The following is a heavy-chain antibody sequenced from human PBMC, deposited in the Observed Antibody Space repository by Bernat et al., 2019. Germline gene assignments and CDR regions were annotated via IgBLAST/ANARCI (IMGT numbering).Heavy chain of an antibody. CDR1: GGSISSSSYY. CDR3: TRGYSGRGFDY. D-gene: IGHD2-15*01. CDR2: IYYSGTT. Sequence: QLQLHESGPGLVKPSETLSLTCTVSGGSISSSSYYWGWIRQPPGKGLEWIGSIYYSGTTYYNPSLKSRVTISVDTSKNQFTLRLSSVTAADTAVYYCTRGYSGRGFDYWGQGTLVTVSS. J-gene: IGHJ4*02. V-gene: IGHV4-39*01.